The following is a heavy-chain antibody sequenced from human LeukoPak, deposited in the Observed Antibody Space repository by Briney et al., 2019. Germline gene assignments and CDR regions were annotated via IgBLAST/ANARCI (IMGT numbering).Heavy chain of an antibody. CDR3: ATYTHWVAGDV. J-gene: IGHJ6*02. CDR2: MNQDGSAK. D-gene: IGHD3-16*01. V-gene: IGHV3-7*01. Sequence: GGSLRLSCAASGFTFSDSWMSWVRQAPGKGLEWVANMNQDGSAKGYVDSVKGRFTISRDNARNSLYLQMSSLRPEDTAVYYCATYTHWVAGDVWGQGTTATVSS. CDR1: GFTFSDSW.